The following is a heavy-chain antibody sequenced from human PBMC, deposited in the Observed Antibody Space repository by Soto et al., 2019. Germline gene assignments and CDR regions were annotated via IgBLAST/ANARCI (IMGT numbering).Heavy chain of an antibody. V-gene: IGHV1-8*01. D-gene: IGHD6-19*01. J-gene: IGHJ6*02. CDR2: MNPNSGNT. CDR1: GYTFTSYD. CDR3: ARGTAVAGTRDYYYYGMDV. Sequence: QVQLVQSGAEVKKPGASVKVSCKASGYTFTSYDINWVRQATGQGLEWMGWMNPNSGNTGYAQKCQGRVTMSRNTSRSTAYMERSSLGSEDTGVYYCARGTAVAGTRDYYYYGMDVWGQGTTVTVSS.